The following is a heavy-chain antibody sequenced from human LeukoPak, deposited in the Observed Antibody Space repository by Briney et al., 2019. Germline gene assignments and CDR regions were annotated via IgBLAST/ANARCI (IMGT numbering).Heavy chain of an antibody. Sequence: GGALRLSCAASGFAFSDYYMSWIRQAPGEGLEWVSYISSSGTTIYYADSVRGRFTISRDNAKNSVYLQMSSLRAEDTAVYYCARGVSGYSRCSRFDYWGQGTLVTVSS. V-gene: IGHV3-11*01. D-gene: IGHD5-18*01. CDR1: GFAFSDYY. CDR2: ISSSGTTI. J-gene: IGHJ4*02. CDR3: ARGVSGYSRCSRFDY.